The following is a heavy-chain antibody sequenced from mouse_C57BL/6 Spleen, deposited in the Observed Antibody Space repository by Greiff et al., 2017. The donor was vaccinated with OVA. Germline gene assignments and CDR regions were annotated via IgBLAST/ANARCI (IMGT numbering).Heavy chain of an antibody. CDR3: ASLLSHYYAMDY. J-gene: IGHJ4*01. V-gene: IGHV2-5*01. Sequence: VKLQESGPGLVQPSQSLSITCTVSGFSLTSYGVHWVRQSPGKGLEWLGVIWRGGSTDYNAAFMSRLSITKDNSKSQVFFKMNSLQADDTAIYYCASLLSHYYAMDYWGQGTSVTVSS. CDR2: IWRGGST. D-gene: IGHD2-1*01. CDR1: GFSLTSYG.